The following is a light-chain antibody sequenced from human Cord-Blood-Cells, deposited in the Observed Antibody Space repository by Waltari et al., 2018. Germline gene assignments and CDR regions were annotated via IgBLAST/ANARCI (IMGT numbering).Light chain of an antibody. CDR2: EVS. CDR3: SSYTSSSTLV. V-gene: IGLV2-14*01. J-gene: IGLJ3*02. CDR1: SSDVGVCNY. Sequence: QSALTQPASVSGSPGQSITISCTGTSSDVGVCNYVSWYQQHPGKAPKLMIYEVSNRPSGVSNRFSGSKSGNTASLTISGLQAEDEADYYCSSYTSSSTLVFGGGTKLTVL.